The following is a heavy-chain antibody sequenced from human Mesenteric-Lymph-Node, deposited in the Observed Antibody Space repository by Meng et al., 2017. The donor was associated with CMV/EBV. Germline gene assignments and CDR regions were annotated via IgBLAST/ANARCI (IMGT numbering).Heavy chain of an antibody. CDR1: GFTFSGSA. J-gene: IGHJ4*02. V-gene: IGHV3-73*01. CDR3: TREGDY. CDR2: IRSKANSHAT. Sequence: GESLKISCAASGFTFSGSAMHWVRQASGKGLEWVGRIRSKANSHATAYSASVKGRFTISRNDSKNTAYLQMNSLKAEATAVYYCTREGDYWGQGTLVTVSS.